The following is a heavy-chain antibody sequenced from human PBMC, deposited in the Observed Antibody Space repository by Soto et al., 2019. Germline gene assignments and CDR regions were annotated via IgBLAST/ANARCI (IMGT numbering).Heavy chain of an antibody. CDR1: GSTSSSYA. D-gene: IGHD6-13*01. Sequence: PGGSMTPSSAASGSTSSSYAMSCDSPAQGKGLEWVSVVSGSGGSTDYTDAVKGWCRISRDNSKNTRYLQMDSLRAEYTAVYYCAKLLQQQLVCPFCFDPWGQGTLVTVSS. CDR3: AKLLQQQLVCPFCFDP. CDR2: VSGSGGST. V-gene: IGHV3-23*01. J-gene: IGHJ5*02.